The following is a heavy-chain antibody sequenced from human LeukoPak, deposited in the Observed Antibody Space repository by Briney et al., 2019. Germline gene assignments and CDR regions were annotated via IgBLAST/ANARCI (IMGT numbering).Heavy chain of an antibody. CDR2: INTNIGST. CDR1: GYTFTDYY. J-gene: IGHJ4*02. V-gene: IGHV1-2*02. Sequence: GASVKVSCKTSGYTFTDYYMHWVRQAPGQGLEWMGWINTNIGSTNYAQKFQGRITMSRDTSISTVFLELSSLRSDDTAVYYCASGHMVRGVYDYWGQGTLVTVSS. D-gene: IGHD3-10*01. CDR3: ASGHMVRGVYDY.